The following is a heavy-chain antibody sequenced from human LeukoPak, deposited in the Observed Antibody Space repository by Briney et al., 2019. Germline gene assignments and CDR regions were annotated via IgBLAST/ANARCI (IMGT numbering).Heavy chain of an antibody. V-gene: IGHV4-59*01. CDR2: IHNSGSA. D-gene: IGHD3-22*01. J-gene: IGHJ4*02. Sequence: PSETLSLTCTVSGDSISSYYWSCIRQPPGKGLEWIGDIHNSGSANYNPSLKSRVTISTDTSMNQLSLKLSSVTAADTAVYYCARVGGYSYDSSVYYFDYWGQGTLVTVSS. CDR1: GDSISSYY. CDR3: ARVGGYSYDSSVYYFDY.